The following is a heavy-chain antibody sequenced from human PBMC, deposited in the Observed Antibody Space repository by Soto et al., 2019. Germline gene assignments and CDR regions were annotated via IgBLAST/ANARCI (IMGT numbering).Heavy chain of an antibody. V-gene: IGHV4-31*03. CDR1: GGPISSGAYY. CDR2: IYYSGST. Sequence: SETLSLTCTVSGGPISSGAYYWSWIRQHPGKGLEWIGYIYYSGSTYYNPSLKSRVSISVDTSTTQFSLILSSVTAADTAVYYCARDGYKHDAFDIWGQGTMVTVSS. J-gene: IGHJ3*02. D-gene: IGHD5-12*01. CDR3: ARDGYKHDAFDI.